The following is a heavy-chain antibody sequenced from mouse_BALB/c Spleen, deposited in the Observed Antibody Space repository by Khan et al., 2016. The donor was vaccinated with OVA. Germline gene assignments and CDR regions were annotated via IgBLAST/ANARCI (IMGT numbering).Heavy chain of an antibody. CDR1: GYIFTNYG. D-gene: IGHD2-4*01. J-gene: IGHJ3*01. V-gene: IGHV9-1*02. Sequence: QIQLVQSGPELKKPGETVKISCKASGYIFTNYGMNWVKQAPRKGLKWMGWINTYTGEPTYADDFKGRFAFSLETSASTAYLQINNLKNEDMATYFCAKSREYDYDEFAYWGQGTLVTVSA. CDR2: INTYTGEP. CDR3: AKSREYDYDEFAY.